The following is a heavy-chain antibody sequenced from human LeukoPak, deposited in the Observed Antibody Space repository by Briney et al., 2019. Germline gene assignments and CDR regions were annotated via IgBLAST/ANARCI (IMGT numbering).Heavy chain of an antibody. CDR2: ISYDGSNK. CDR1: GFTFSSYA. CDR3: ARGPRPLGATMWYYFDY. J-gene: IGHJ4*02. Sequence: GRSLRLSCAASGFTFSSYAIPWVRQAPGKGLEWVAVISYDGSNKYYADSVKGRFTISRDNSKNTLYLQMNSLRAEDTAVYYCARGPRPLGATMWYYFDYWGQGTLVTVSS. V-gene: IGHV3-30-3*01. D-gene: IGHD5-12*01.